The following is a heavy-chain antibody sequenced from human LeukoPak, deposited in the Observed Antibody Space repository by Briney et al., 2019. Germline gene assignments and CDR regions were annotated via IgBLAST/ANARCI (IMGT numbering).Heavy chain of an antibody. V-gene: IGHV5-51*01. CDR3: ARRGEAMAPFDY. CDR2: IYPGDSDP. D-gene: IGHD5-18*01. Sequence: GESLKISWKDSGYSFTSYWIGWVRPMPGKGLERMGFIYPGDSDPRHSPLFQGPVTHSPGRFIDSAYPPCSHLKAPDTARLYLARRGEAMAPFDYWGQGTLVSVSS. CDR1: GYSFTSYW. J-gene: IGHJ4*02.